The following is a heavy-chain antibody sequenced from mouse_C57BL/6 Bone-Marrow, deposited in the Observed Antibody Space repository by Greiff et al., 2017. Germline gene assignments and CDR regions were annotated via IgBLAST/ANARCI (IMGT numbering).Heavy chain of an antibody. J-gene: IGHJ1*03. CDR2: ISSGSSTI. CDR3: ARHYYGSSYWYFDV. D-gene: IGHD1-1*01. Sequence: EVQGVESGGGLVKPGGSLKLSCAASGFTFSDYGMHWVRQAPEKGLEWVAYISSGSSTIYYADTVKGRFTISRDTAKNTLFLQMTSLRSEYTAMFYCARHYYGSSYWYFDVWGTGTTVTVSS. V-gene: IGHV5-17*01. CDR1: GFTFSDYG.